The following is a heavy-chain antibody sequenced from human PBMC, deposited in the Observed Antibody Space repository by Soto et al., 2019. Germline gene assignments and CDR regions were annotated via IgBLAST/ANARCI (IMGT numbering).Heavy chain of an antibody. D-gene: IGHD1-1*01. CDR1: GGSVTTSDYY. V-gene: IGHV4-30-4*01. J-gene: IGHJ4*02. CDR3: ARDRRMKDNSYFDS. CDR2: LYYAGTT. Sequence: SETLSLTCTVSGGSVTTSDYYWSWIRQSPGRGLEWIGYLYYAGTTFYNPSLRSRVTISMDTSKNQFSLNLSTVTAADTAVYYCARDRRMKDNSYFDSWGRGALVTVPQ.